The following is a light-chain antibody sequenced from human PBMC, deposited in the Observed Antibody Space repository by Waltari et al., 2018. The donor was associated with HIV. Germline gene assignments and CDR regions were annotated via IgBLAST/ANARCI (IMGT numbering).Light chain of an antibody. V-gene: IGLV2-8*01. CDR3: SSYAGSNNWV. CDR1: SSDVGGSNY. J-gene: IGLJ3*02. CDR2: EVS. Sequence: QSALPQPPSASGSPGPSVTISCTGTSSDVGGSNYVSWYQQYPGKAPTVMIFEVSNRPSGVPDRFSGSRSGNTASLTVSGLQAEDEADYYCSSYAGSNNWVFGGGTKLTVL.